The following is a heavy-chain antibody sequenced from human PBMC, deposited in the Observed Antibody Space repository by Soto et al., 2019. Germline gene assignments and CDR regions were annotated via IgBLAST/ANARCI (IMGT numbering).Heavy chain of an antibody. CDR2: ITGSSKYI. CDR3: ARDEEARAYFYGMDV. D-gene: IGHD3-16*01. J-gene: IGHJ6*02. Sequence: EVQVVESGGGLVKPGGSLRLSCAASGFTFSIYSMNWVRQAPGKGLEWVSSITGSSKYIYYADSVKGRFTVSRDNAKNSVYLQMNSLRDEDTAVYYCARDEEARAYFYGMDVWGQGTTVTVSS. CDR1: GFTFSIYS. V-gene: IGHV3-21*01.